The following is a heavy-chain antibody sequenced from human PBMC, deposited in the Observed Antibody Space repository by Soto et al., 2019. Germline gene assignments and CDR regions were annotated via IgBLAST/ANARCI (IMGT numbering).Heavy chain of an antibody. D-gene: IGHD2-15*01. Sequence: XSVNVSCKASGYTFTSYAMHWVRQAPGRSLEWMGWINAGNGNTKYSQKFQGRVTITRDTSASTAYMELSSLRSEDTAVYYCARDRSCSGGSCSVRYNWFDHWGQGTLVTVSS. CDR1: GYTFTSYA. J-gene: IGHJ5*02. CDR3: ARDRSCSGGSCSVRYNWFDH. V-gene: IGHV1-3*01. CDR2: INAGNGNT.